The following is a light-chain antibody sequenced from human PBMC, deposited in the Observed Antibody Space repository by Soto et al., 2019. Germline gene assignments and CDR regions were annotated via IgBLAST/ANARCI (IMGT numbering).Light chain of an antibody. V-gene: IGKV3-20*01. CDR1: QSVSTRY. J-gene: IGKJ2*01. CDR3: HQFGSSPPAFA. Sequence: ESMLTQSPGTLSLSPGEIATLSCRASQSVSTRYLAWYQQKPGQAPRLLIYGASIRATGIQDRFSGSGSGTDFTLTISRLEPEDFAVYYCHQFGSSPPAFAFGQGTKLEI. CDR2: GAS.